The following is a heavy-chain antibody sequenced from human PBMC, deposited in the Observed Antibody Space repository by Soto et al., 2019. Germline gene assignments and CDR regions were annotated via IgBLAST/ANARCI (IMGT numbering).Heavy chain of an antibody. CDR3: ARGLFVDTAMVPFDY. J-gene: IGHJ4*02. Sequence: SEKVSCKASGGTFSSYAISWVRQAPGQGLEWMGGIIPIFGTANYAQKFQGRVTITADESTSTAYMELSSLRSEDTAVYYCARGLFVDTAMVPFDYWGQGTLVTVSS. CDR1: GGTFSSYA. CDR2: IIPIFGTA. V-gene: IGHV1-69*13. D-gene: IGHD5-18*01.